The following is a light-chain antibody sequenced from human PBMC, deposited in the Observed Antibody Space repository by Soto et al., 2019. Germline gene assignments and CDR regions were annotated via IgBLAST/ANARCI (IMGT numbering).Light chain of an antibody. Sequence: DIQMTQSPSSLSASVGDTVTITCRASQDIRNELGWYQQKPWKAPKLLIYDVSSLESGVPSSFSGSGSGTEFTLTISSLQPDDFATYYCQQYNTFWTFGQGTKVDIK. CDR3: QQYNTFWT. V-gene: IGKV1-17*01. J-gene: IGKJ1*01. CDR1: QDIRNE. CDR2: DVS.